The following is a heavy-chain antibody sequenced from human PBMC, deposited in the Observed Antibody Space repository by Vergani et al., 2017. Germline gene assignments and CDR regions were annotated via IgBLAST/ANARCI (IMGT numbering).Heavy chain of an antibody. J-gene: IGHJ4*02. CDR3: ARLGGYDEGDAFRIGYFDS. CDR1: GGSFSGYY. CDR2: IYSTWST. D-gene: IGHD3-22*01. Sequence: QVQLQQWGAGLLKPSETLSLTCAVYGGSFSGYYWSWIRQPPGKGLEWIGYIYSTWSTHHNPSLRRRINMSVDTSKNQFSLKLNSVTAADTAMYYCARLGGYDEGDAFRIGYFDSWGPGILVTVSS. V-gene: IGHV4-34*01.